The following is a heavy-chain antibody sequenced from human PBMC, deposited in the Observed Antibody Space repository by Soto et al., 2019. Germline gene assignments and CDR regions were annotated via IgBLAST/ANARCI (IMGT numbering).Heavy chain of an antibody. CDR2: ISSSGSII. D-gene: IGHD3-3*01. CDR1: GFTFGSYA. J-gene: IGHJ6*04. V-gene: IGHV3-23*01. Sequence: EVQLLESGGGLVQPGGSLRLSCAASGFTFGSYALNWVRQAPGKGLGWVSVISSSGSIIYYADSVKGRFTISRDNSKNTVYLQMRSLRVEDTAVYYCAKEIFYDDEEKGQGVYGMDVWGEGTTVTVSS. CDR3: AKEIFYDDEEKGQGVYGMDV.